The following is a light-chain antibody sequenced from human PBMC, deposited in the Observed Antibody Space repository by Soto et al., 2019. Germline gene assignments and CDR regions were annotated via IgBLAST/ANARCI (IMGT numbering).Light chain of an antibody. CDR2: DAS. Sequence: DIQMTQSPATLSASVGDRVTITYGASQSISTWLAWYQQKPGKAPKLLIYDASSLESGVPSRFSGSGSGTEFTLTISSLQPEDFASYYSQQYNSYSTFGQGTKVDIK. V-gene: IGKV1-5*01. CDR3: QQYNSYST. CDR1: QSISTW. J-gene: IGKJ1*01.